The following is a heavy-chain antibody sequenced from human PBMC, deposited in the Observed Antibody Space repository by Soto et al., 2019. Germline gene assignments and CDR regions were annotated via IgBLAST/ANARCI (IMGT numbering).Heavy chain of an antibody. CDR1: GGSFSGYY. CDR2: INHSGST. V-gene: IGHV4-34*01. J-gene: IGHJ3*02. D-gene: IGHD6-13*01. CDR3: ASLSIAAAGSSDAFDI. Sequence: SETLSLTCAVYGGSFSGYYWSWIRQPPGKGLEWIGEINHSGSTNYNPSLKSRVTISVDTSKNQFSLKLSSVTAADTAVYYCASLSIAAAGSSDAFDIWGQGTMVTV.